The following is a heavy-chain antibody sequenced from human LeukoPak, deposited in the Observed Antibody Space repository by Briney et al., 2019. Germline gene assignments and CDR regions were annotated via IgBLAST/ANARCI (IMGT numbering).Heavy chain of an antibody. Sequence: ASVKVSCKASGYTFTSYGISWVRQAPGQGLEWMGWISAYNGNTNYAQKLQGRVTMTTDTSTSTAYMELRSLRSDDTAVYYCARDTSIVVVPATVRPPLNYFDYWGQGTLVTVSS. J-gene: IGHJ4*02. V-gene: IGHV1-18*01. D-gene: IGHD2-2*01. CDR1: GYTFTSYG. CDR3: ARDTSIVVVPATVRPPLNYFDY. CDR2: ISAYNGNT.